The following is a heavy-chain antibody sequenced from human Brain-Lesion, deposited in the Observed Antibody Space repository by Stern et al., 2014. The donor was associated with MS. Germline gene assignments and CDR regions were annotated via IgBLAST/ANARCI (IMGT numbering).Heavy chain of an antibody. J-gene: IGHJ4*02. CDR2: SDHSGST. V-gene: IGHV4-4*02. Sequence: VQLVQSGPGLVKPSGTLSLTCAVSGGSISSSNWWSWVRQSPGKGLEWIGESDHSGSTIYNPSLKSRVTVSVDKSKNRLSLNQRSVPAADTAVYFCARFPASRPHVFDSWGQGTLVTVSS. CDR1: GGSISSSNW. CDR3: ARFPASRPHVFDS. D-gene: IGHD6-13*01.